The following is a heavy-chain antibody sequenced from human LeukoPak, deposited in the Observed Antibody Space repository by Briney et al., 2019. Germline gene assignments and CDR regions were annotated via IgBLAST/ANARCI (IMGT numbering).Heavy chain of an antibody. Sequence: PGGSLRLSCAASGFTFSTYELNWVRQAPGKGREWVSYISSGGSTIYYADSVRGRFTISRDNAKSSLFLQMNSLRAEDTAVYYCARQISGSYFNSWFDPWGQGTLVTVSS. CDR3: ARQISGSYFNSWFDP. V-gene: IGHV3-48*03. CDR1: GFTFSTYE. J-gene: IGHJ5*02. CDR2: ISSGGSTI. D-gene: IGHD1-26*01.